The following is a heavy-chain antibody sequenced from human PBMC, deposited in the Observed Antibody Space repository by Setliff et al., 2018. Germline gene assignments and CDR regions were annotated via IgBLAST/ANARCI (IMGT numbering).Heavy chain of an antibody. CDR1: GFTFSSYG. V-gene: IGHV3-33*01. CDR3: ARDGGEY. J-gene: IGHJ4*02. Sequence: PGGSLRLSCAASGFTFSSYGMHWVRQAPGKGLEWVAVIWYDGSNKYYADSVEGRFTISRDNAKNSLYLQMNSLRAEDTAVYYCARDGGEYWGQGTLVTVSS. CDR2: IWYDGSNK. D-gene: IGHD3-16*01.